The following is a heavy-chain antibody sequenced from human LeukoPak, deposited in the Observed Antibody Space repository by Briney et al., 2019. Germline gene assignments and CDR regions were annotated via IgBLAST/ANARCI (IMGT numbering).Heavy chain of an antibody. CDR2: INPNSGGT. J-gene: IGHJ6*03. V-gene: IGHV1-2*02. D-gene: IGHD2-15*01. Sequence: ASVKVSCKASGYTFTGYYMHWVRQAPGQGLEWMGWINPNSGGTNYAQKFQGRVTMTRDTSISTAYMELSRLRSDDTAVYYCAGKVPSPISWRNYYMDVWGKGTTVTVSS. CDR1: GYTFTGYY. CDR3: AGKVPSPISWRNYYMDV.